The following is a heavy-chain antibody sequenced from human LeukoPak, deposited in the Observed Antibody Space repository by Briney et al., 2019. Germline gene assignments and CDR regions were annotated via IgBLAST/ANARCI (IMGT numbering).Heavy chain of an antibody. V-gene: IGHV3-23*01. Sequence: GGSLRLSCAASGFTFSSYSMNWVRQAPGKGLEWVSAISGSGGSTYYADSVKGRFTISRDNSKNTLYLQMNSLRAEDTAVYYCAKGPGDCFDYWGQGTLVTVSS. CDR2: ISGSGGST. CDR3: AKGPGDCFDY. J-gene: IGHJ4*02. CDR1: GFTFSSYS. D-gene: IGHD4-17*01.